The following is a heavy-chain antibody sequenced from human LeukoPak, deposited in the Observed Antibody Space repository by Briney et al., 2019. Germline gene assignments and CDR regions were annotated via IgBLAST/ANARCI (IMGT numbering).Heavy chain of an antibody. D-gene: IGHD6-13*01. Sequence: SETLSLTCTVSGGSIRSYYWSWIRQPPGKGLEWIGYMYSSGITNYNPSLKSRITISVDTSKNQFSLKLSSVTAADTAVYYCAREGIAAAGTGYFDYWGQGTLVTVSS. CDR1: GGSIRSYY. J-gene: IGHJ4*02. CDR2: MYSSGIT. CDR3: AREGIAAAGTGYFDY. V-gene: IGHV4-4*08.